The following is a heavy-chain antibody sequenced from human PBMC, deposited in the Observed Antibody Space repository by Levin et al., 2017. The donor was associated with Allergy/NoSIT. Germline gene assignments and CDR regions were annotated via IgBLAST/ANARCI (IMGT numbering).Heavy chain of an antibody. J-gene: IGHJ4*02. CDR2: IYYSGET. CDR3: VRAQTGYVSPFDF. D-gene: IGHD3-9*01. Sequence: SSETLSLTCSVSGGSTRLGGYYWGWIRQHPVRGLEWLGYIYYSGETFYNPSVESRLVISHDTSENQFSLKLTSLTAADTAVYYCVRAQTGYVSPFDFWGPGTLVTVSS. CDR1: GGSTRLGGYY. V-gene: IGHV4-31*03.